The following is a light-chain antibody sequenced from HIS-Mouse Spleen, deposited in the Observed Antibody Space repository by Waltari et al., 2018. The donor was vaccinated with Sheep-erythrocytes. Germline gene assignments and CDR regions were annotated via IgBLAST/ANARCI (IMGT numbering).Light chain of an antibody. CDR3: CSYAGSYNHV. CDR2: EVS. J-gene: IGLJ1*01. Sequence: QSALTQPRPGSGSPGQSVTISCTGNSSDGGGYNYVSWYQQHPGKAPKLMIYEVSKRPSGVPDRFSGSKSGNTASLTISGLQAEDEADYYCCSYAGSYNHVFATGTKVTVL. CDR1: SSDGGGYNY. V-gene: IGLV2-11*01.